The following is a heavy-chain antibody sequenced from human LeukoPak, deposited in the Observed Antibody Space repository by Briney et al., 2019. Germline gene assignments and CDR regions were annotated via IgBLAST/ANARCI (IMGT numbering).Heavy chain of an antibody. V-gene: IGHV4-61*02. Sequence: SETLSLTCTVSGGSISSGSYYWSWIRQPAGKGLEWIGRIYTSGSTNYNPSLKSRVTISVDTSKNQFSLKLRSVTAADTAVYYCARDRGYYYYMDVWGKGTTVTVSS. CDR3: ARDRGYYYYMDV. CDR1: GGSISSGSYY. CDR2: IYTSGST. J-gene: IGHJ6*03.